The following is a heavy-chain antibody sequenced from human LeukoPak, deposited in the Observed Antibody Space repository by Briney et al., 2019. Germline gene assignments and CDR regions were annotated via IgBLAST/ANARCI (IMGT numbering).Heavy chain of an antibody. D-gene: IGHD4-17*01. J-gene: IGHJ4*02. CDR2: IDSNSGGT. CDR1: GYTFTGFH. Sequence: ASVKVSCKAPGYTFTGFHMHWVRQAPGQGLEWMGWIDSNSGGTSYAQTFQGRVTMTRDTSISTAYMELSEMRSDDTAVYHCARGGNIYGDYYFDYWGQGTLVTVSS. V-gene: IGHV1-2*02. CDR3: ARGGNIYGDYYFDY.